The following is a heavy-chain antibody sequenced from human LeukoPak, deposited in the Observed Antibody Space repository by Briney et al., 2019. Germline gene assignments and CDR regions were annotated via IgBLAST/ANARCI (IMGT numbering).Heavy chain of an antibody. CDR1: GYTFTGYY. D-gene: IGHD3-10*01. V-gene: IGHV1-2*02. CDR2: INPNSGGT. Sequence: ASVKVSCKASGYTFTGYYMHWLRQAPGQGLEWMGWINPNSGGTDYAQKFQGRVTMTRDTSISTAYMELSRLRSDDTAVYYCAREWFGELLSEGWFDPWGQGTLVTVSS. J-gene: IGHJ5*02. CDR3: AREWFGELLSEGWFDP.